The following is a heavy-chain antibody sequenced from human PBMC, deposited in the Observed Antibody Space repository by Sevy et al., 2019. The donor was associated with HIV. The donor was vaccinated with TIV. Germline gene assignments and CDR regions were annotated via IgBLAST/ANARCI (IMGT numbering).Heavy chain of an antibody. Sequence: GGSLRLSCAASIFTFNIYGMQWVRQAPGKGLEWVAYMRKDGLTTYYADSVKGRFTISRDSSKNTLYLQMNSLRIEDAALYYCTGETTYYDASGPVPGDIWGRGTMVTVSS. D-gene: IGHD3-16*01. CDR3: TGETTYYDASGPVPGDI. J-gene: IGHJ3*02. V-gene: IGHV3-30*02. CDR1: IFTFNIYG. CDR2: MRKDGLTT.